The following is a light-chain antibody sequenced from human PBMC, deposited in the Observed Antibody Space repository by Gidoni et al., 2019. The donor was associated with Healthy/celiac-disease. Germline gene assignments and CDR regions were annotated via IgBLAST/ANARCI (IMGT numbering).Light chain of an antibody. J-gene: IGKJ1*01. CDR3: QQRSNWPPVT. Sequence: EIVLTQPPATRSLSPGERSTLSSRASQSVSSYLAWYQQKPCQAPRRLIYDASNRATGIPASFSGSGSATDFIPTISSLEPEDFAVYYCQQRSNWPPVTFGQGTKVEIK. CDR1: QSVSSY. V-gene: IGKV3-11*01. CDR2: DAS.